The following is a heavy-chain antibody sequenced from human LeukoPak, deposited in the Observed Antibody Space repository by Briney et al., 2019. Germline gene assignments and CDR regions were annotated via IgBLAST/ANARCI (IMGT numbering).Heavy chain of an antibody. Sequence: GGSLRLSCAASGFTFSDYYMSWIRQAPGKGLEWVSYMSSSGSTIYYADSVKGRFTISRDNAKNSLYLQMNSLRAEDTAAYYCARHVMVRGVIIPQYYFDYWGQGTLVTVSS. V-gene: IGHV3-11*01. J-gene: IGHJ4*02. CDR3: ARHVMVRGVIIPQYYFDY. D-gene: IGHD3-10*01. CDR1: GFTFSDYY. CDR2: MSSSGSTI.